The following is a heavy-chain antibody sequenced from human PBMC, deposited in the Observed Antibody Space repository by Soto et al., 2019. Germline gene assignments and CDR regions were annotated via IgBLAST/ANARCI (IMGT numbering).Heavy chain of an antibody. CDR3: ASTTSSSAWGFDY. D-gene: IGHD6-19*01. Sequence: PSETLSLTCTVSGGSISDDTYYWGWIRQPPGKGLEWIGYIYYSGSTYYNPSLKSRVTISVDTSKNQFSLKLSSVTAADTAVYYCASTTSSSAWGFDYWGLGTLVTVSS. CDR1: GGSISDDTYY. V-gene: IGHV4-30-4*08. CDR2: IYYSGST. J-gene: IGHJ4*02.